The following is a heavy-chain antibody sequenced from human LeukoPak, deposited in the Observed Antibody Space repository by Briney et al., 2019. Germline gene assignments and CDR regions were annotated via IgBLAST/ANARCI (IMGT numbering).Heavy chain of an antibody. V-gene: IGHV3-30*02. D-gene: IGHD3-10*01. CDR2: SRSAGDHK. CDR3: AKDLFGSGSFEY. Sequence: GGSLRLSCTASGLRFTSPDMHWVRQAPGKGLEWVAYSRSAGDHKWYAESVKGRFTISRDNSKNTLFLQMTGLRAEDTAMYYCAKDLFGSGSFEYWGQGTLVTVSS. CDR1: GLRFTSPD. J-gene: IGHJ4*02.